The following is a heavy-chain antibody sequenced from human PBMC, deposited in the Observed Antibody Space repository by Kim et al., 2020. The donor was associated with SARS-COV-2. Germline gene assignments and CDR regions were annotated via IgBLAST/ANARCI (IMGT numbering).Heavy chain of an antibody. D-gene: IGHD2-2*01. CDR1: GFTFSSYS. CDR2: ISSSSSYI. Sequence: GGSLRLSCAASGFTFSSYSMNWVRQAPGKGLEWVSSISSSSSYIYYADSVKGRFTISRDNAKNSLYLQMNSLRAEDTAVYYCARGLLYCSSTSCYPDYYYYGMDVWGQGTTVTVSS. V-gene: IGHV3-21*01. J-gene: IGHJ6*02. CDR3: ARGLLYCSSTSCYPDYYYYGMDV.